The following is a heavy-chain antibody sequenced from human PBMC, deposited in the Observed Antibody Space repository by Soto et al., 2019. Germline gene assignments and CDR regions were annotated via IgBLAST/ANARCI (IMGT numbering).Heavy chain of an antibody. CDR2: IIPILGIA. V-gene: IGHV1-69*02. CDR3: ARNPNLSGFNAFDI. Sequence: GASVKVSCKASGGTFSSYTISWVRQAPGQGLEWMGRIIPILGIANYAQKFQGRVTITADKSTSTAYMELSSLRSEDTAVYYCARNPNLSGFNAFDIWGQGTMVTVSS. CDR1: GGTFSSYT. D-gene: IGHD3-10*01. J-gene: IGHJ3*02.